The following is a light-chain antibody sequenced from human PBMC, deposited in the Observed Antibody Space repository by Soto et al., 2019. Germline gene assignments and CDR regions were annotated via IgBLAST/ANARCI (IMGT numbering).Light chain of an antibody. V-gene: IGKV3-11*01. CDR2: DAS. Sequence: EIVLTQSPATLSLSPGERATLSCRASQSVSSYLAWYQQKPGQAPRLLIYDASNRATGIPARFSGSGSGTDFTLTISSLEPEDFAVYYCQQRSNWSYNFGQGTKLELK. CDR1: QSVSSY. CDR3: QQRSNWSYN. J-gene: IGKJ2*01.